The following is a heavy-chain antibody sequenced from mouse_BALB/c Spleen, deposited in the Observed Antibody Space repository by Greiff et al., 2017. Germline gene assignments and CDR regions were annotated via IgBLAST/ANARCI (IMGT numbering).Heavy chain of an antibody. Sequence: VQLQQSGAELVKPGASVKLSCTASGFNIQDTYMHWVKQRPEQGLEWIGRIDPANGNTKYDPKFQGKATITADTSSNTAYLQLSSLTSEDTAVYYCVTAYYYGSIDYWGQGTTLTVSS. CDR1: GFNIQDTY. CDR2: IDPANGNT. V-gene: IGHV14-3*02. CDR3: VTAYYYGSIDY. J-gene: IGHJ2*01. D-gene: IGHD1-1*01.